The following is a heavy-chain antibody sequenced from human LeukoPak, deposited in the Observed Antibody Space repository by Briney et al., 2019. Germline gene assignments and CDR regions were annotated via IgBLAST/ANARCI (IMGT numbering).Heavy chain of an antibody. CDR1: GFTFSSYG. Sequence: GGSLRLSCAASGFTFSSYGMHWVRQAPGKGLEWVAVIWYDGSNKYYADSVKGRFTISRDNSKNTLYLQMDSLRAEDTAVYYCARGSLGATKGYYFDYWGQGTLVTVSS. CDR3: ARGSLGATKGYYFDY. J-gene: IGHJ4*02. V-gene: IGHV3-33*01. D-gene: IGHD1-26*01. CDR2: IWYDGSNK.